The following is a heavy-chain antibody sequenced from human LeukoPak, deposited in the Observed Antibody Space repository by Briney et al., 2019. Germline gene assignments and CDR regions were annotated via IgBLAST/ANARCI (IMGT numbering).Heavy chain of an antibody. D-gene: IGHD2-15*01. Sequence: GGSLRLSCAASGFTFSSYAMHWGRQAPGEGLEYVSAISSNGGSTYYANSVKGRFTISRDNSKNTLYLQMGSLRAEDMAVYYCARVGYCSGGSCILYYFDYWGQGTLVTVSS. V-gene: IGHV3-64*01. CDR1: GFTFSSYA. CDR2: ISSNGGST. CDR3: ARVGYCSGGSCILYYFDY. J-gene: IGHJ4*02.